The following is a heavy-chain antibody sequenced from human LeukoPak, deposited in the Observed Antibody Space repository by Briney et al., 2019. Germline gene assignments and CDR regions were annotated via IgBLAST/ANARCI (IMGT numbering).Heavy chain of an antibody. CDR1: GFTFSSYS. V-gene: IGHV3-21*01. CDR3: ARVAALVRVYYYYMDV. J-gene: IGHJ6*03. D-gene: IGHD6-6*01. Sequence: GGSLRLSCAASGFTFSSYSMNWVRQAPGKGLEWVSSISSSSSYIYYADSVKGRFTISRDNAKNSPYLQMNSLRAEDTAVYYCARVAALVRVYYYYMDVWGKGTTVTISS. CDR2: ISSSSSYI.